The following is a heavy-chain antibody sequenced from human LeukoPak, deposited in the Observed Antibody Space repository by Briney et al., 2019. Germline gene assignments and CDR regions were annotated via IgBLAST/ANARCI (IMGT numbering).Heavy chain of an antibody. D-gene: IGHD5-18*01. CDR3: ARAGYSMDTEYFQH. Sequence: GGSLRLSCAAPGFTFSSYEMNWVRQAPGKGLEWVSYISNSGTAIYYADSVKGRFTISRDNAKSSLYLQMNSLRAEDTAVYYCARAGYSMDTEYFQHWGQGTLVTASS. CDR2: ISNSGTAI. CDR1: GFTFSSYE. V-gene: IGHV3-48*03. J-gene: IGHJ1*01.